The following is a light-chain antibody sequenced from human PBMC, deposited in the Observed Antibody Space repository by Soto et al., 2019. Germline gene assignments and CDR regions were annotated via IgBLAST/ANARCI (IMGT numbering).Light chain of an antibody. J-gene: IGKJ4*01. CDR2: GTS. Sequence: EIVMTQSPATLSVSPGERATLSCRASQSVRDNLAWDQQQPGQPPRLLIYGTSIRATGIPARFSGGASGTEFTLTISSLQSEDLAVYYCQQYDSWPLTFGGGTKVEIK. V-gene: IGKV3-15*01. CDR1: QSVRDN. CDR3: QQYDSWPLT.